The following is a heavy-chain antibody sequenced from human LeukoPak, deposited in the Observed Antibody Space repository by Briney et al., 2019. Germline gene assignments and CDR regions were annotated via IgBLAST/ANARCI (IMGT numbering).Heavy chain of an antibody. Sequence: PGGSPRLSCAASGFTFSSYAMSWVRQAPGKGLEWVSAISGSGGSTYYADSVKGRFTISRDNSKNTLYLQMNSLRAEDTAVYYCATGYCSGGSCYSDWGQGTLVTVSS. CDR3: ATGYCSGGSCYSD. CDR2: ISGSGGST. CDR1: GFTFSSYA. J-gene: IGHJ4*02. D-gene: IGHD2-15*01. V-gene: IGHV3-23*01.